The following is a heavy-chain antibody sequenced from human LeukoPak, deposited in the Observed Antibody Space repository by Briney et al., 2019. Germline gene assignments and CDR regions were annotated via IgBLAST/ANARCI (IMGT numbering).Heavy chain of an antibody. CDR1: GFTVSDNY. CDR3: AREPTAAGSRHLDY. D-gene: IGHD6-13*01. J-gene: IGHJ4*02. CDR2: IYSDGTT. V-gene: IGHV3-66*01. Sequence: GGSLRLSCAASGFTVSDNYMTWVRQAPGKGLEWVSVIYSDGTTYYGDSVKGRFTISRDNSKNTLNLQMNSLTAEDTAVYYCAREPTAAGSRHLDYWGQGTLVTVSS.